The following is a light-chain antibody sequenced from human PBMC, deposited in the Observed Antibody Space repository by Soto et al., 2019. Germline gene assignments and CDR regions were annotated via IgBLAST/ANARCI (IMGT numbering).Light chain of an antibody. Sequence: EIVLTQSPGTLSLSPGERATLSYRASQSVSRSYLAWYQQKPGRAPRLVIYGASNRATGIPDRFSGSGSGTDFTLTISRLEPEDFVVYYCQQYGSSPLTFGPGTKVEIK. J-gene: IGKJ1*01. CDR3: QQYGSSPLT. CDR2: GAS. CDR1: QSVSRSY. V-gene: IGKV3-20*01.